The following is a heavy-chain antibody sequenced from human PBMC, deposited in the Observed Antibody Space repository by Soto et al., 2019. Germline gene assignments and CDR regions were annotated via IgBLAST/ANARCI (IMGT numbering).Heavy chain of an antibody. CDR3: ARAHYYEVGLNWYFDL. J-gene: IGHJ2*01. CDR1: GGTFSSYT. V-gene: IGHV1-69*02. CDR2: IIPILGIA. D-gene: IGHD3-22*01. Sequence: QVQLVQSGAEVKKPGSSVKVSCKASGGTFSSYTISWVRQAPGQGLEWMGRIIPILGIANYAQKFQGRVTITADKSTSTAYMELSSLRSEDTAVYYCARAHYYEVGLNWYFDLWGRGTLVTVSS.